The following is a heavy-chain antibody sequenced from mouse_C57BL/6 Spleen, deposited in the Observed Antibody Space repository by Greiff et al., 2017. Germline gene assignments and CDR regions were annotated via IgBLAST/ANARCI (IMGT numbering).Heavy chain of an antibody. J-gene: IGHJ3*01. V-gene: IGHV1-55*01. CDR2: IYPGSGST. CDR3: ARGYYDYDWFAY. CDR1: GYTFTSYW. Sequence: QVQLQQPGAELVKPGASVKMSCKASGYTFTSYWITWVKQRPGQGLEWIGDIYPGSGSTTYNEKFKSKATLTVDTSSSTAYMQLSSLTSEASAVYYCARGYYDYDWFAYWGQGTLVTVSA. D-gene: IGHD2-4*01.